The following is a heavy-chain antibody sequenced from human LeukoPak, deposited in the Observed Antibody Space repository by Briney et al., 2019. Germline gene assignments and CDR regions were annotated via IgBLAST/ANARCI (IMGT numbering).Heavy chain of an antibody. D-gene: IGHD3-3*01. Sequence: GGSLRLSCAVSGFTCSSYAMSWVRQAPGKGLEWVSAISGSGGSTYYADSVKGRFTISRDNSKNTLYLQMNSLRAEDTAVYYCAKGRDFWSGSHYWGQGTLVTVSS. J-gene: IGHJ4*02. CDR1: GFTCSSYA. CDR3: AKGRDFWSGSHY. V-gene: IGHV3-23*01. CDR2: ISGSGGST.